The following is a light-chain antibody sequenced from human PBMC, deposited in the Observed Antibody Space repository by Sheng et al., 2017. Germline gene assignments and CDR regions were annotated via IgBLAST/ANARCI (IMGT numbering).Light chain of an antibody. J-gene: IGKJ1*01. CDR3: QQYINWPRT. CDR2: GAS. CDR1: LGLSTN. Sequence: IVMTQSPATLSVSPGERATLSCRASLGLSTNLAWYQQKPGQAPRLLIYGASTRATGTPARFSGSGSGTDFTLTISSLQSEDFAIYYCQQYINWPRTFGQGTKVEIK. V-gene: IGKV3-15*01.